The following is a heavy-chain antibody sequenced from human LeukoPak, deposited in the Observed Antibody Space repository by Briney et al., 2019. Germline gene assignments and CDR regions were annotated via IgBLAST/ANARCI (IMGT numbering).Heavy chain of an antibody. Sequence: GPLRLSCAASGFTFSRSAMSWVRQAPGKGLEWVSTISGSGSAGSTYYADSVKGRFTISRDNSKNTLYLQMNSLRVEDTAVYYCARDSSMLRGPLVIYYFDFWGQGTLVTVSS. CDR3: ARDSSMLRGPLVIYYFDF. CDR1: GFTFSRSA. J-gene: IGHJ4*02. V-gene: IGHV3-23*01. D-gene: IGHD3-10*01. CDR2: ISGSGSAGST.